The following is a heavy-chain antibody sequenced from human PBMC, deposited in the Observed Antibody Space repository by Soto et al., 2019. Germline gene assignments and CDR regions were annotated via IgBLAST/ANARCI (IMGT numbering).Heavy chain of an antibody. D-gene: IGHD3-10*01. CDR3: ARGVYYGSGRYSEIGGY. V-gene: IGHV5-51*01. CDR2: IYPGGSDT. Sequence: PGESLKISCKGSGYSFTSYWIGWVRQMPGKGLEWMGIIYPGGSDTRYSPSFQGQVAISADKSISTAYLQWSSLKASDTAMYYCARGVYYGSGRYSEIGGYWGQGTLVTVSS. CDR1: GYSFTSYW. J-gene: IGHJ4*02.